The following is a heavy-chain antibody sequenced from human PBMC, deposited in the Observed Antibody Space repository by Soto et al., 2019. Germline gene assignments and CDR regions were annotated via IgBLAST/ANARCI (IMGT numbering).Heavy chain of an antibody. J-gene: IGHJ4*02. CDR2: IYSGGNT. D-gene: IGHD1-26*01. V-gene: IGHV3-53*01. CDR3: ARASGSRFFDY. Sequence: GGSLRLSCAASGFTVSSEYLSWVRRAPGKGLEWVSGIYSGGNTYYADSVKGRFTISRDTSKNTLYLQMNSLRADDTAVYYCARASGSRFFDYWGQGALVTVSS. CDR1: GFTVSSEY.